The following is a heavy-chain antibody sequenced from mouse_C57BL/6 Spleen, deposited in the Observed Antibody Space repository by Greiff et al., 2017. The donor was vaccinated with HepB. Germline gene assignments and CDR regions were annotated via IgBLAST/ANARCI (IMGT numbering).Heavy chain of an antibody. CDR3: ARSGLTGPFAY. Sequence: QVQLQQSGPELVKPGASVKISRKASGYAFSSSWMNWVKQRPGKGLEWIGRIYPGDGDTNYNGKFKGKATLTADKSSSTAYMQLSSLTSEDSAVYFCARSGLTGPFAYWGQGTLVTVSA. J-gene: IGHJ3*01. V-gene: IGHV1-82*01. CDR2: IYPGDGDT. CDR1: GYAFSSSW. D-gene: IGHD4-1*01.